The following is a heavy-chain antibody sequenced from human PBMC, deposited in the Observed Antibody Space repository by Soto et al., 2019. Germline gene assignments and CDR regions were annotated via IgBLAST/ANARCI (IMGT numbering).Heavy chain of an antibody. J-gene: IGHJ4*02. D-gene: IGHD6-13*01. CDR3: ARALPYSSSWYYFDY. CDR1: GYTFTSCG. CDR2: ISAYNGNT. Sequence: GASVKVSCKASGYTFTSCGISWVRQAPGQGLEWMGWISAYNGNTNYAQKLQGRVTMTTDTSTSTAYMELRSLRSDDTAVYYCARALPYSSSWYYFDYWGQGTLVTVSS. V-gene: IGHV1-18*01.